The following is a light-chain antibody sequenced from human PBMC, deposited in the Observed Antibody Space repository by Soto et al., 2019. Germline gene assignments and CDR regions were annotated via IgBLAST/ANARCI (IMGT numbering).Light chain of an antibody. V-gene: IGLV2-14*01. J-gene: IGLJ2*01. Sequence: QSALTQPASVSGSPGPSITISCTGTSSDVGGYNYVSWYQQHPGKAPKLMIYDVSNRPSGVSNRFSVSKSGNTASLTISGLQAEDEADYYCSSYTSSSTYVVFGGGTKLTVL. CDR2: DVS. CDR1: SSDVGGYNY. CDR3: SSYTSSSTYVV.